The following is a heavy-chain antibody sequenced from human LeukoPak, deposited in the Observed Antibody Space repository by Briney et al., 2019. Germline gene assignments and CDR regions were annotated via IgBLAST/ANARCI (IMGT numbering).Heavy chain of an antibody. CDR1: GGSISSTNYY. Sequence: SETLSLTCTVSGGSISSTNYYWGWIRQPPGKGLEWIGTIYYTGNTYYNPSLKSRVTISVDTSKNQFSLKLNSVTATDTAMYYCARRDTDFDFWSGYYTGGNHAFDIWGQGTMVTVSS. D-gene: IGHD3-3*01. V-gene: IGHV4-39*01. J-gene: IGHJ3*02. CDR2: IYYTGNT. CDR3: ARRDTDFDFWSGYYTGGNHAFDI.